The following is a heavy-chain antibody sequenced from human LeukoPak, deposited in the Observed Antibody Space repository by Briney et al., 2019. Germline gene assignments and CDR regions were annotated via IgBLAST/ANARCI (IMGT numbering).Heavy chain of an antibody. CDR2: INHSGST. V-gene: IGHV4-34*01. D-gene: IGHD2-15*01. Sequence: PSETLSLTCAVYGGSFRVYYWCWIRQPPGKGLECIGEINHSGSTNYNPSLKSRVTISVDTSKNQFSLKLTSVTATDTAVYYCARGVYCSGGSCYLPFDYWRQGSLATVSS. CDR1: GGSFRVYY. J-gene: IGHJ4*02. CDR3: ARGVYCSGGSCYLPFDY.